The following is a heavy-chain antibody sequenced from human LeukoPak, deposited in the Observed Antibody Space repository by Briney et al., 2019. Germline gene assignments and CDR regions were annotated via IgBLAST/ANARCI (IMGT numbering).Heavy chain of an antibody. Sequence: ASVKVSCKASGYTFTGYYMHWVRQAPGQGLEWMGRIHPNSGGTNYAQKFQGRVTMTRDTSISTAYMELSRLRSDDTAVYYCAREGHLSGYYFPDYWGQGTLVTVSS. V-gene: IGHV1-2*06. D-gene: IGHD3-22*01. CDR2: IHPNSGGT. J-gene: IGHJ4*02. CDR3: AREGHLSGYYFPDY. CDR1: GYTFTGYY.